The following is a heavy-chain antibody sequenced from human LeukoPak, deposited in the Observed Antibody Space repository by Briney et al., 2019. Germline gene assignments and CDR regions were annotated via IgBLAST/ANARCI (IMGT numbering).Heavy chain of an antibody. CDR3: ARDLDSSGY. Sequence: PSETLSLTCTVSGGSISSYYWSWIRQPPGKGLEWIGHIYYSGSTNYNPSLKSRVTISVDTSKNQFSLKLSSVTAADTAVYYCARDLDSSGYWGQGTLVTVSS. J-gene: IGHJ4*02. CDR2: IYYSGST. CDR1: GGSISSYY. D-gene: IGHD3-22*01. V-gene: IGHV4-59*01.